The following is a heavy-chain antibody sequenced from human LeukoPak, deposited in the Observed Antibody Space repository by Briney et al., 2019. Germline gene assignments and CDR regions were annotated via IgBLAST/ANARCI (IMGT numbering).Heavy chain of an antibody. J-gene: IGHJ3*02. CDR2: VYTSGST. D-gene: IGHD1-7*01. CDR1: GGSISGYY. CDR3: ARLITGTTTAFDI. Sequence: SETLSLTCSVSGGSISGYYWTWIRQPAAKGLEWIGRVYTSGSTHYNPSLKTRLTMSVDTSKNQFSLKLSSVTAADTAVYYCARLITGTTTAFDIWGQGTMVTVSS. V-gene: IGHV4-4*07.